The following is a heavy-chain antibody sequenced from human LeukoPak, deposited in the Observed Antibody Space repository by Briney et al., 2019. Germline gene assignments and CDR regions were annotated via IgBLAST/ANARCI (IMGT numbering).Heavy chain of an antibody. CDR2: IYTSGSA. V-gene: IGHV4-61*02. CDR1: GGSIGSGSYH. D-gene: IGHD2-2*01. Sequence: SETLSLTXTVSGGSIGSGSYHWSWIWQPAGKGLQWIGRIYTSGSANYNPSLKSRVTISVDTSKNQFSLKPSSVTAADTAVYYCARDRAGYCSSTSCSNPDAFDIWGQGTMVTVSS. J-gene: IGHJ3*02. CDR3: ARDRAGYCSSTSCSNPDAFDI.